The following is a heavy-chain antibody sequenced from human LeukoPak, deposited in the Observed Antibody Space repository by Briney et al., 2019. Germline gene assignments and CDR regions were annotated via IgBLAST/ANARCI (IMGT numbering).Heavy chain of an antibody. V-gene: IGHV4-30-4*08. CDR1: GGSISSGDYY. CDR2: IYYSGST. J-gene: IGHJ3*02. D-gene: IGHD2-2*01. CDR3: ARGDIVVVPAAADAFDI. Sequence: SGTLSLTCTVSGGSISSGDYYWSWIRQPPGKGLEWIGYIYYSGSTYYNPSLKSRVTISVDTSKNQFSLKLSSVTAADTAVYYCARGDIVVVPAAADAFDIWGQGTMVTVSS.